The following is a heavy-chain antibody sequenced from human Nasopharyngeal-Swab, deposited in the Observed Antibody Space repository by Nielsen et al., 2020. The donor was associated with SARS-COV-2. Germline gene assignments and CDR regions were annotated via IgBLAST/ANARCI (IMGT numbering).Heavy chain of an antibody. J-gene: IGHJ3*02. Sequence: GESLKISCAASGFTFSSYGMHWVRQAPGKGLEWVAVIWYDGSNKYYADSVKGRFTISRDNSKNTLYLQMNSLRAEDTAVYYCARDSYYYDSSGYLTTDAFDIWGQGTMVTVSS. CDR2: IWYDGSNK. CDR3: ARDSYYYDSSGYLTTDAFDI. D-gene: IGHD3-22*01. CDR1: GFTFSSYG. V-gene: IGHV3-33*01.